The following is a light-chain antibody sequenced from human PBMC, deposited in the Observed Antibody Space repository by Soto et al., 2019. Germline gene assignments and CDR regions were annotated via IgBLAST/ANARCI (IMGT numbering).Light chain of an antibody. J-gene: IGKJ4*01. Sequence: EIVLTQSPGTLSLSPGERATLSCRASQSVSSSYLAWYRQKPGQAPRLLIYGASSRATGIPDRFSGSGSGTDFTLTISRLEPEDFAVYYCQQYGSSPPVTFGGGTKLDIK. CDR3: QQYGSSPPVT. CDR2: GAS. V-gene: IGKV3-20*01. CDR1: QSVSSSY.